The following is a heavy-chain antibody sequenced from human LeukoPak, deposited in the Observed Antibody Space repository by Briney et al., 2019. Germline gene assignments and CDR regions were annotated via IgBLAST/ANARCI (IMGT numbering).Heavy chain of an antibody. Sequence: SETLSLACTVPGGSISSGGYYWSWIRQHPGKGLEWIGYIYYSGSTYYNPSLKSRVTISVDTSKNQFSLKLSSVTAADTAVYCCARGIRRDGYNIDYWGQGTLVTVSS. CDR2: IYYSGST. D-gene: IGHD5-24*01. CDR3: ARGIRRDGYNIDY. CDR1: GGSISSGGYY. J-gene: IGHJ4*02. V-gene: IGHV4-31*03.